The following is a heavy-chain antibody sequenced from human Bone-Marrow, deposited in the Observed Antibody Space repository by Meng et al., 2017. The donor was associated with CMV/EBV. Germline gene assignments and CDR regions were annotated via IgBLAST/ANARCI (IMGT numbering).Heavy chain of an antibody. Sequence: SGCTFSGYGMHWVRQAPGKGLEWVAVIWYGGSNRYYADSVKGRFTISRDNSKNTLYLQMNSLRAEDTAVYYCAKDRWGGAAAWDYFDYWGQGTLVTVSS. CDR3: AKDRWGGAAAWDYFDY. CDR1: GCTFSGYG. J-gene: IGHJ4*02. CDR2: IWYGGSNR. V-gene: IGHV3-33*06. D-gene: IGHD2-21*01.